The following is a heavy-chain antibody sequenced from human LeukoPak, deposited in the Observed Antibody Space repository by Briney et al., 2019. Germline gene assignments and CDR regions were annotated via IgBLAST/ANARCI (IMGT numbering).Heavy chain of an antibody. Sequence: GRSLRLSCAASGFTFSSYGMHWVSQAPGKGLEWVAVISYDGSNKYYADSVKGRFTISRDNSKNTLYLQMNSLRAEDTAVYYCARVSAPGIAVAGGEYFQHWGQGTLVTVST. D-gene: IGHD6-19*01. J-gene: IGHJ1*01. CDR2: ISYDGSNK. V-gene: IGHV3-30*03. CDR3: ARVSAPGIAVAGGEYFQH. CDR1: GFTFSSYG.